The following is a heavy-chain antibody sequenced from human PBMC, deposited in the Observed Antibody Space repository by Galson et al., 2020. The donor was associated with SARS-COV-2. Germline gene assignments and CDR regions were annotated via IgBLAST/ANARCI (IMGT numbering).Heavy chain of an antibody. V-gene: IGHV3-30-3*01. Sequence: GESLKISCAASGFTFSNYAMYWVRQAPGKGLEWVALISYDGGQKNYAESVRGRFTISRDKSKSSLFLQMNNLRPDDTAVYYCVRDDGLDYWGQGTRVAVSS. CDR1: GFTFSNYA. J-gene: IGHJ4*02. CDR2: ISYDGGQK. CDR3: VRDDGLDY.